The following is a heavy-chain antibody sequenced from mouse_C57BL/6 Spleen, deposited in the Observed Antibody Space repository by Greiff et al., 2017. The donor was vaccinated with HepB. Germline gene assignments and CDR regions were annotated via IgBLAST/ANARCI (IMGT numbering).Heavy chain of an antibody. D-gene: IGHD2-3*01. CDR2: INPNNGGT. Sequence: EVQLQQSGPELVKPGASVKISCKASGYTFTDYYMNWVKQSHGKSLEWIGDINPNNGGTSYNQKFKGKATLTVDKSSSTAYMQLSSLTSEDSAVYYCAISFDGYPFAYWGQGTLVTVSA. CDR1: GYTFTDYY. V-gene: IGHV1-26*01. CDR3: AISFDGYPFAY. J-gene: IGHJ3*01.